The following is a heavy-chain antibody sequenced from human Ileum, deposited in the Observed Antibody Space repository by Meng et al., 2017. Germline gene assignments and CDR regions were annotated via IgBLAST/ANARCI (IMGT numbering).Heavy chain of an antibody. CDR1: GGYISSNSYF. CDR3: ARGGVAARLGT. V-gene: IGHV4-39*06. CDR2: FYYSGST. Sequence: RLQLQESGPGLVKPSETLSLTCTVFGGYISSNSYFWGWIRQPPGKGLGWIGGFYYSGSTYYKSSLKSRLTISVDTSNNQFSLKLNSVTAADTAVYYCARGGVAARLGTWGQGALVTVSS. J-gene: IGHJ4*02. D-gene: IGHD6-6*01.